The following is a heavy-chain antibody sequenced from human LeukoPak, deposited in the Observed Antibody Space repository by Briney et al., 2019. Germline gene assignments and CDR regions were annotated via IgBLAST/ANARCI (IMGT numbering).Heavy chain of an antibody. D-gene: IGHD2-2*01. V-gene: IGHV4-34*01. CDR2: INHSGST. J-gene: IGHJ5*02. Sequence: SETLSLTCAVYGGSFSGYYWSWIRQPPGKGLEWLGEINHSGSTNYNPSLKSRVTISVDTSKNQFSLKLSSVTAADTAVYYCASRYCSSTSCYNNWFDPWGQGTLVTVSS. CDR3: ASRYCSSTSCYNNWFDP. CDR1: GGSFSGYY.